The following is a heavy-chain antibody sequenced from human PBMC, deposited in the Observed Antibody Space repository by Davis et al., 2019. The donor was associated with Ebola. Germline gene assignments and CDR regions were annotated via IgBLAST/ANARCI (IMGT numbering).Heavy chain of an antibody. CDR2: TNHSGST. J-gene: IGHJ6*02. V-gene: IGHV4-34*01. CDR1: GGSFSGYY. D-gene: IGHD3-9*01. Sequence: SETLSLTCAVYGGSFSGYYWSWIRQPPGKGLEWIGETNHSGSTNYNPSLKSRVTISVDTSKNQFSLKLSSVTAADTAVYYCARGDFDWLRVGMDVWGQGTTVTVSS. CDR3: ARGDFDWLRVGMDV.